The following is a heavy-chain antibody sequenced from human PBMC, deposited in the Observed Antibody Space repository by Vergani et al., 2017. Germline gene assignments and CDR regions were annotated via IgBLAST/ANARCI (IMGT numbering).Heavy chain of an antibody. Sequence: EVQLVESGGGLVKPGGSLRLSCAASGFPFSSYIMNWVPQAPGKGLEWVSSISSSSSYIYYADSVKGRFTITRDNAKNSLYLQIKSLRAEDTAVYYWARELHSSSSEGFADWGQGTLVTVYS. V-gene: IGHV3-21*01. CDR3: ARELHSSSSEGFAD. CDR1: GFPFSSYI. J-gene: IGHJ4*02. D-gene: IGHD6-6*01. CDR2: ISSSSSYI.